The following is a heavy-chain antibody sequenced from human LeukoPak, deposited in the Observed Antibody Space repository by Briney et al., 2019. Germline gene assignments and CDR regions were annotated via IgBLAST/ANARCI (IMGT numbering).Heavy chain of an antibody. D-gene: IGHD2-21*02. V-gene: IGHV4-59*01. Sequence: SETLSLTCTVSGGSISSYYWSWIRQPPGKGLEWIGYIYYSGSTNYNPSLKSRVTISVDTSKNQFSLKLSSVTAADTAVYYCARAGYCGSDCYSGFDYWGQGTLVTVSS. J-gene: IGHJ4*02. CDR1: GGSISSYY. CDR3: ARAGYCGSDCYSGFDY. CDR2: IYYSGST.